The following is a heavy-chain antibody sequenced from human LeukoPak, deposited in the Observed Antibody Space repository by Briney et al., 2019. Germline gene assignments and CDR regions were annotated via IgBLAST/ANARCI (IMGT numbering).Heavy chain of an antibody. V-gene: IGHV4-31*03. Sequence: SETLSLTCTVSGGSISSGGYYWSWIRQHPGKGLEWIGYIYYSGSTYYNPSLKSRVTISVDTSKNQFSLKLSSVTAADTAMYYCARASPCSTSCYPDYWGQGTLVTVSS. D-gene: IGHD2-2*01. CDR2: IYYSGST. CDR1: GGSISSGGYY. J-gene: IGHJ4*02. CDR3: ARASPCSTSCYPDY.